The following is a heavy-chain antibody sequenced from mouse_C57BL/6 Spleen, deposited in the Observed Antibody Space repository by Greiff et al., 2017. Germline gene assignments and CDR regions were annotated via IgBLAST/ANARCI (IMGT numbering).Heavy chain of an antibody. CDR2: IYPSDSET. CDR1: GYTFTSYW. Sequence: VQLKQPGAELVRPGSSVKLSCKASGYTFTSYWMDWVKQRPGQGLEWIGNIYPSDSETHYNQKFKDKATLTVDKSSSTAYMQLSSLTSEDSAVYYCARKGPSFDYWGQGTTLTVSS. V-gene: IGHV1-61*01. J-gene: IGHJ2*01. CDR3: ARKGPSFDY.